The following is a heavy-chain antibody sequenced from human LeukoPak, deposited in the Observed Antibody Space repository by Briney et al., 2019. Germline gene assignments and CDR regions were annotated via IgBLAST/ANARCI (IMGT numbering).Heavy chain of an antibody. D-gene: IGHD3-10*01. J-gene: IGHJ6*02. Sequence: SETLSLTCTVSGGSISSSSYYWGWIRQPPGKGLEWIGYIYYSGSTNYNPSLKSRVTISVDTSKNQFSLKLSSVTAADTAVYYCARGYGSGNYYYYGMDVWGQGTTVTVSS. CDR3: ARGYGSGNYYYYGMDV. CDR2: IYYSGST. CDR1: GGSISSSSYY. V-gene: IGHV4-61*05.